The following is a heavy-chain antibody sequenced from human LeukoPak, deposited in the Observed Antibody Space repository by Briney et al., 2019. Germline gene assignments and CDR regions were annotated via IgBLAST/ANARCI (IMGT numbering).Heavy chain of an antibody. D-gene: IGHD5-24*01. CDR3: ARDRRWLQFESDAFDI. CDR2: IYHSGST. V-gene: IGHV4-4*02. Sequence: PSETLSLTCTVSGYSISSSNWWSWVRQPPGKGLEWIGEIYHSGSTNYNPSLKSRVTISVDKSKNQFSLKLSSVTAADTAVYYCARDRRWLQFESDAFDIWGQGTMVTVSS. CDR1: GYSISSSNW. J-gene: IGHJ3*02.